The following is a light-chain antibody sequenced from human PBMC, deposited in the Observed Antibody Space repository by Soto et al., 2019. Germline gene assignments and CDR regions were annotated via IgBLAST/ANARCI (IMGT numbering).Light chain of an antibody. Sequence: QSVLTQPPSASGTPGQRVTISCSGSSSNIGSNTVNLYQQLPGTAPKLLIYSNDQWPSGVPDRFSGSKSGTSASLAISGLQSEDEADYYCATWDDSLNGHAVFGGGTKLTVL. V-gene: IGLV1-44*01. J-gene: IGLJ2*01. CDR2: SND. CDR1: SSNIGSNT. CDR3: ATWDDSLNGHAV.